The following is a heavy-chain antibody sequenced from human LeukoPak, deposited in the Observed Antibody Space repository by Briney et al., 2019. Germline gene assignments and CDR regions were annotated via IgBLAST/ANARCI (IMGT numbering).Heavy chain of an antibody. J-gene: IGHJ1*01. CDR1: GGSISSYY. D-gene: IGHD6-19*01. CDR2: IYYSGST. CDR3: ARQGAVTVSEYFQH. Sequence: SETLSLTCTVSGGSISSYYWSWIRQPPGKGLEGIGYIYYSGSTNYNPSLKRRVTISVDTSKNQFSLKLSSVTAADTAVYYCARQGAVTVSEYFQHWGQGTLVTVSS. V-gene: IGHV4-59*01.